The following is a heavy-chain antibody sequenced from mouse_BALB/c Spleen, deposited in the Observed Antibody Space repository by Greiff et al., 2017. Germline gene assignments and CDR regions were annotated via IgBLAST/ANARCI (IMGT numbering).Heavy chain of an antibody. Sequence: QVQLQQPGAELVMPGASVKMSCKASGYTFTDYWMHWVKQRPGQGLEWIGAIDTSDSYTSYNQKFKGKATLTVDESYSTAYMQLSSLTSEDSAVYYCARGDDDYDGYAMDYWGQGTSVTVSS. V-gene: IGHV1-69*01. CDR3: ARGDDDYDGYAMDY. CDR1: GYTFTDYW. D-gene: IGHD2-4*01. CDR2: IDTSDSYT. J-gene: IGHJ4*01.